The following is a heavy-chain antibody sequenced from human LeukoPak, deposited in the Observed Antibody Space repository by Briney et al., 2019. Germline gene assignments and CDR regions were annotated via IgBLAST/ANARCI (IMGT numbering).Heavy chain of an antibody. CDR3: ARWEGGDAFDI. CDR1: GFTFSSYS. D-gene: IGHD1-26*01. Sequence: GGSLRLSCAAPGFTFSSYSMNWVRQAPGKGLEWVSSISSSSSYIYYADSVKGRFTISRDNAKNSLYLQMNSLRAEDTAVYYCARWEGGDAFDIWGQGTMVTVSS. V-gene: IGHV3-21*01. J-gene: IGHJ3*02. CDR2: ISSSSSYI.